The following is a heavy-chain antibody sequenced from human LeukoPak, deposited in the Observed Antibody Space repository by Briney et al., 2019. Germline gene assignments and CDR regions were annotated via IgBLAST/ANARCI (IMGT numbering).Heavy chain of an antibody. CDR1: GYTFTSYG. J-gene: IGHJ4*02. CDR2: ISAYNGNT. CDR3: ARRPYSGYDLDY. D-gene: IGHD5-12*01. V-gene: IGHV1-18*01. Sequence: ASVKVSCKASGYTFTSYGISWVRQAPGQGLEWMGWISAYNGNTNYAQKLQGRVTMTTDTSTSTAYMELRSLRADDTAVYYCARRPYSGYDLDYWGQGTLVTVSS.